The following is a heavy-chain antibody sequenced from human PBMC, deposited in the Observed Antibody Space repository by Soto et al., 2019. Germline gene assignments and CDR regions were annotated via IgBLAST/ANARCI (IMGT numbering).Heavy chain of an antibody. J-gene: IGHJ3*01. CDR3: AKYHVEQLARPFDV. CDR2: IGSSGVTTTI. D-gene: IGHD6-13*01. CDR1: GFTFSNYA. V-gene: IGHV3-23*01. Sequence: PGGSLRLSCAVSGFTFSNYAMTWVRQAPGKGLEWVSAIGSSGVTTTIYYADSVKGRFTISRDNSKNTLYLQMDSLRAEDTAVYYCAKYHVEQLARPFDVWGQGTMVTVSS.